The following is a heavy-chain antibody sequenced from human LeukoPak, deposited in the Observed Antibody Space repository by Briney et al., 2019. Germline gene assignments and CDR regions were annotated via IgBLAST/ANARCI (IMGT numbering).Heavy chain of an antibody. CDR1: GFTFSNNG. CDR3: AKRVPYGSSSVYFDF. J-gene: IGHJ4*02. D-gene: IGHD6-6*01. CDR2: ISDSGGT. Sequence: GGSLRLSCAASGFTFSNNGMSWVRQAPGKGLEWVSAISDSGGTYYADSVKGRFTISKDNSKNTLYLQMNNLRAEDTAVYYCAKRVPYGSSSVYFDFWGQGTLVTVSS. V-gene: IGHV3-23*01.